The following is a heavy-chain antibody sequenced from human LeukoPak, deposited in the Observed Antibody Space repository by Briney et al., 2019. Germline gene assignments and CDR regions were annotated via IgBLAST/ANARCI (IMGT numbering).Heavy chain of an antibody. J-gene: IGHJ4*02. Sequence: GGSLRLSCAASGFTFSSYGMHWVRQAPGKGLEWVAVIWYDGSNKYYADSVKGRFTISRDNSKNTLYLQMNSLRAEDTAVYYCAKTGRETAVFDYWGQGTLVTVSS. CDR3: AKTGRETAVFDY. CDR2: IWYDGSNK. V-gene: IGHV3-30*02. CDR1: GFTFSSYG.